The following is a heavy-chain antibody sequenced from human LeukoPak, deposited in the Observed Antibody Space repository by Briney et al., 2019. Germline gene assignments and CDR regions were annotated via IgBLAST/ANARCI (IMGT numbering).Heavy chain of an antibody. J-gene: IGHJ4*02. D-gene: IGHD5-12*01. Sequence: ASVKVSCKASGYTFTGYYMHWVRQAPGQGLEWMGWINPNSGGTNYAQKFQGRVTITRDTSASTAYMELSSLRSEDTAVYYCARDDLLATILIDYWGQGTLVTVSS. CDR1: GYTFTGYY. V-gene: IGHV1-2*02. CDR3: ARDDLLATILIDY. CDR2: INPNSGGT.